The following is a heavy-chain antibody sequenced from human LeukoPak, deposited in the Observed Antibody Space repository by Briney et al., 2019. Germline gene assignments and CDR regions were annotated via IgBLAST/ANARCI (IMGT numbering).Heavy chain of an antibody. CDR3: ARDKFGDSSSWHGGEWFDP. CDR1: GYTFTIYG. Sequence: VASVKVSCKASGYTFTIYGISWVRQAPGQGLEWMGWISAYNGNTNYAQKLQGRVTMTTDTSTSTAYMELRSLRSDDTAVYYCARDKFGDSSSWHGGEWFDPWGQGTLVTVSS. V-gene: IGHV1-18*01. J-gene: IGHJ5*02. D-gene: IGHD6-6*01. CDR2: ISAYNGNT.